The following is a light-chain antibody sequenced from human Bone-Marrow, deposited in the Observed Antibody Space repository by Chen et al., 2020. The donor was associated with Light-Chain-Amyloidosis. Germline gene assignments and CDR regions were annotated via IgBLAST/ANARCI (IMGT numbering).Light chain of an antibody. CDR3: SSYSITNTLV. CDR1: SSDVCGDNH. Sequence: QSALTQPASVSGSPGQSITISCTGTSSDVCGDNHVSWYQQHPDKAPKLQIYEVTNRPSWGPDRFSGFKSDQPAPLTIPWLQTEEGADYFFSSYSITNTLVLGSGTRVTVL. J-gene: IGLJ1*01. CDR2: EVT. V-gene: IGLV2-14*01.